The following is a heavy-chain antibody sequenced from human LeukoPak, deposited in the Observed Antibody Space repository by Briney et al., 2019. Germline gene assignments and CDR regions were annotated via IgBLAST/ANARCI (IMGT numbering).Heavy chain of an antibody. J-gene: IGHJ4*02. CDR3: ARLAAPYLDY. CDR1: GFTFSTYS. V-gene: IGHV3-48*04. D-gene: IGHD2-15*01. Sequence: PGGSLRLSCAASGFTFSTYSMNWVRQAPGKGLEWVSYISSSSSTIYYADSVKGRFTISRDNAKNSLYLQMSSLRAEDTAVYYCARLAAPYLDYWGQGTLVTVSS. CDR2: ISSSSSTI.